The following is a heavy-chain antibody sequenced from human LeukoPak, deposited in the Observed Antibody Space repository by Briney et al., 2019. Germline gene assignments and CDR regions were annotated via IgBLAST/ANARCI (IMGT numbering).Heavy chain of an antibody. D-gene: IGHD2-2*01. J-gene: IGHJ6*02. CDR3: ARRNPYCSSTSCYDAPYYYYGMDV. V-gene: IGHV3-53*01. Sequence: GGSLRLSCAASGFTVSSNYMNWVRQAPGKGLEWVSAIYSGGSTYYAESVKGRFTISRDNAKNSLYLQMNSLRAEDTAVYYRARRNPYCSSTSCYDAPYYYYGMDVWGQGTTVTVSS. CDR1: GFTVSSNY. CDR2: IYSGGST.